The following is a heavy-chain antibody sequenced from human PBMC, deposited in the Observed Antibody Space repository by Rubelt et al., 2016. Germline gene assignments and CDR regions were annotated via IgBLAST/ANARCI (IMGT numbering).Heavy chain of an antibody. J-gene: IGHJ4*02. CDR2: ISAYNGNT. D-gene: IGHD3-10*01. V-gene: IGHV1-18*01. Sequence: QVQLVQSGAEVKKPGASVKVSCKASGYTFTSYGISWVRQAPGQGLEWMGWISAYNGNTNYAQKLQGRVTMTTDTYTSTDYMELRSLRSDDTAVYYCARDGAFPLGSGFEKRSDYWGQGTLVTVSS. CDR3: ARDGAFPLGSGFEKRSDY. CDR1: GYTFTSYG.